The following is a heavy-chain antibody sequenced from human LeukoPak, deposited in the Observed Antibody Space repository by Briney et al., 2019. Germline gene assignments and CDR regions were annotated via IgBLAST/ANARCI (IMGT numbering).Heavy chain of an antibody. V-gene: IGHV3-11*01. CDR3: ARGRRGSYYTFQV. Sequence: PGGSLRLSCAVSGFSLSDYYMNWVRQAPGKGLEWISYVTSTGRSTNYADSVKGRFPISRDSAKNSVSLQLSSLTAEDTAVYYCARGRRGSYYTFQVWGQGTLVSVSS. D-gene: IGHD3-16*01. CDR1: GFSLSDYY. J-gene: IGHJ4*02. CDR2: VTSTGRST.